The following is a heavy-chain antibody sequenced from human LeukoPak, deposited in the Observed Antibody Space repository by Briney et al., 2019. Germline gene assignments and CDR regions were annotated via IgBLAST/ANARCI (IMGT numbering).Heavy chain of an antibody. CDR1: GYTFTSYG. D-gene: IGHD6-19*01. CDR3: ARAPYSSGWYLGAFDI. J-gene: IGHJ3*02. V-gene: IGHV1-18*01. CDR2: ISGYNGHT. Sequence: ASVKVSCKASGYTFTSYGISWVRQAPGQGLEWMGWISGYNGHTKYAQKFQGRATMTTDTSTSTAYMELRSLTSDDTAVYYCARAPYSSGWYLGAFDIWGQGTMVTVSS.